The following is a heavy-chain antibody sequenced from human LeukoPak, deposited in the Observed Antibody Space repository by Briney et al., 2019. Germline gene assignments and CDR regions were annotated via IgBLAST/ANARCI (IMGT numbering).Heavy chain of an antibody. D-gene: IGHD6-19*01. V-gene: IGHV3-53*01. CDR3: AREVGSGYIDY. CDR1: GFSVTNKY. CDR2: IYSGGST. Sequence: GGSLRLSCAASGFSVTNKYMSWVRQAPGKGLEWVSVIYSGGSTHYADSVKGRFTISRHNSKNTLYLQMNGLRSEDTAIYYCAREVGSGYIDYWGQGTLVTVSS. J-gene: IGHJ4*02.